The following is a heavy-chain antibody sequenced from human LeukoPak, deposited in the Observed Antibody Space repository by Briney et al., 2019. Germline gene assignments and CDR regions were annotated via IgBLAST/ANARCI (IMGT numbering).Heavy chain of an antibody. Sequence: SETLSLTCTVSGGSISSGDYYWSWIRQPPGTGLEWIGEINHSGSTNYNPSLKSRVTISVDTSKNQFSLKLSSVTAADTAVYYCAGGIAAAGRYGYWGQGTLVTVSS. D-gene: IGHD6-13*01. J-gene: IGHJ4*02. CDR3: AGGIAAAGRYGY. CDR2: INHSGST. V-gene: IGHV4-39*07. CDR1: GGSISSGDYY.